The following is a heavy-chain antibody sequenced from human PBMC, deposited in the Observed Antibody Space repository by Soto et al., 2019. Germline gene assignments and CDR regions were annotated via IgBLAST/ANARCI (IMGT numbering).Heavy chain of an antibody. D-gene: IGHD3-22*01. V-gene: IGHV3-23*04. Sequence: EVQLVESGGGLVKPGGSLRLSCAASGFTFSSYAMSWVRQAPGKGLEWVSAISGSGDSTYYADSVKGRFTISRDNSKSMLYLQMNSLRAEDTAVYYCAKAYYYDNSGFPPRFDYWGQGTLVTVSS. CDR3: AKAYYYDNSGFPPRFDY. CDR2: ISGSGDST. CDR1: GFTFSSYA. J-gene: IGHJ4*02.